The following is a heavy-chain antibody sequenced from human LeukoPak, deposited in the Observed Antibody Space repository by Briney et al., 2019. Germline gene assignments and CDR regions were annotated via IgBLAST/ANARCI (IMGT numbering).Heavy chain of an antibody. V-gene: IGHV1-69*05. Sequence: ASVKGSCKASGGTFSSYAISLVRQAPGQGLEWMGRIIPIFGTANYAQKFQGRVTITTDESTSTAYMELSSLRSEDTAVYYCARATLEWLRANWFDPWGQGTLVTVSS. CDR1: GGTFSSYA. CDR2: IIPIFGTA. CDR3: ARATLEWLRANWFDP. J-gene: IGHJ5*02. D-gene: IGHD3-3*01.